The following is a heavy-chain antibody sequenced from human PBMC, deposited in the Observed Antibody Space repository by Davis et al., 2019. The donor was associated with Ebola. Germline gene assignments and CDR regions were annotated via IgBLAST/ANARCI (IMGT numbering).Heavy chain of an antibody. D-gene: IGHD3-22*01. Sequence: ASVKVSCKASGYTFTSYGISWVRQAPGQGLEWMGWISAYNGNTNYAQKLQGRVTMTTDTSTSTAYMELRSLRSDDTAVYYCARDPMRGDMIVVVNRAFDIWGQGTMVTVSS. J-gene: IGHJ3*02. V-gene: IGHV1-18*01. CDR3: ARDPMRGDMIVVVNRAFDI. CDR2: ISAYNGNT. CDR1: GYTFTSYG.